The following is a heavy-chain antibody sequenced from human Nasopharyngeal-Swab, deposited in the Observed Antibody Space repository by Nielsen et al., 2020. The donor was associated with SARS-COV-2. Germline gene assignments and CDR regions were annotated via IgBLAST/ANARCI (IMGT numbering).Heavy chain of an antibody. V-gene: IGHV4-39*01. J-gene: IGHJ4*02. D-gene: IGHD6-13*01. CDR3: VRSSSWYYFDY. Sequence: WIRQPPGKGLKWIGNIYYNGNTYQNPSLKSRLTISVDKSKNQFSLQLSSVTAADTAVYYCVRSSSWYYFDYWAQGTQVTVSS. CDR2: IYYNGNT.